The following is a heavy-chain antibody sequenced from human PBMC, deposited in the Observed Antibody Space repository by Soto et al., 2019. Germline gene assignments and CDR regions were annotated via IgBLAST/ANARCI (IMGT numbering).Heavy chain of an antibody. Sequence: QVPLVQSGAEVKKPGASVKVSCKASGYTFTSYGISWVRQAPGQGLEWMGWISAYNGNTNYAQKLQGRVTMTTDTSKSTAYMELRSLRSDDTAVYYCARDTITMVRGVTNWFDPWGQGTLVTVSS. D-gene: IGHD3-10*01. J-gene: IGHJ5*02. CDR1: GYTFTSYG. CDR3: ARDTITMVRGVTNWFDP. CDR2: ISAYNGNT. V-gene: IGHV1-18*01.